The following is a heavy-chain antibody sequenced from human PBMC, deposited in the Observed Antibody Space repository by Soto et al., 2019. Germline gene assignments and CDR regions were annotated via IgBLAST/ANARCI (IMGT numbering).Heavy chain of an antibody. D-gene: IGHD3-10*01. V-gene: IGHV3-66*01. CDR1: GFIVSSNY. CDR3: ARDFTIQAGWFDP. J-gene: IGHJ5*02. Sequence: GGSLRLSCAASGFIVSSNYMSWVRQAPGKGLEWVSLIYSGGSTIYADSVKGRFTISRDNSKNALYLQMNSLRAEDTAVYYCARDFTIQAGWFDPWGQGTLVTVSS. CDR2: IYSGGST.